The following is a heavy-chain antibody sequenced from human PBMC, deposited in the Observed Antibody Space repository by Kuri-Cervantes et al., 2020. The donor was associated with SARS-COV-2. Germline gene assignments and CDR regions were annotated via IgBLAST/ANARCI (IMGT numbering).Heavy chain of an antibody. CDR1: GFTFSSYW. Sequence: GESLKISCAASGFTFSSYWMHWVRQAPGKGLVWVSRINSDGSSTSYADSVKGRFTISRDNSKDTLYLQMNSLRAEDTAVYYCASKHSSGWYLAEIWGQGTMVTVSS. CDR2: INSDGSST. J-gene: IGHJ3*02. V-gene: IGHV3-74*01. CDR3: ASKHSSGWYLAEI. D-gene: IGHD6-19*01.